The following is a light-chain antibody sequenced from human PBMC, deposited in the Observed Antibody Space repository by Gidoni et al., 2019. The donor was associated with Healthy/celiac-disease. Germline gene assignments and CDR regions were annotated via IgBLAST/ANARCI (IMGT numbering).Light chain of an antibody. CDR3: QQYNNWPPSYT. J-gene: IGKJ2*01. CDR1: QSVSSN. V-gene: IGKV3-15*01. CDR2: GAS. Sequence: EIVMTQSPATLSVSPGERATLSCRASQSVSSNLAWYQQKPGQAPRLLIYGASTRATGIPARFSGSGSGTEVTLTISSLQSEDFAVYDCQQYNNWPPSYTFGQGTKLEIK.